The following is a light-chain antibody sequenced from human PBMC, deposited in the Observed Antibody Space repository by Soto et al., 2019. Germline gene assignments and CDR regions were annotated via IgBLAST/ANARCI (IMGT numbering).Light chain of an antibody. CDR1: QSVTTY. CDR2: DAS. J-gene: IGKJ1*01. CDR3: QQYGSSPPWT. V-gene: IGKV3-20*01. Sequence: IVLTQSPATLSLSPGERANISCRASQSVTTYLAWYQQKPGQAPRLLIYDASDRAAGIPARFSGGGSGTEFTLTISRLEPEDFAVYYCQQYGSSPPWTFGQGTKVDIK.